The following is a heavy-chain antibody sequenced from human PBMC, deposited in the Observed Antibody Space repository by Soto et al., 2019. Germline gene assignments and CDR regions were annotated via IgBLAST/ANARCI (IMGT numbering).Heavy chain of an antibody. CDR3: ARHSDKYVSSWYGIDS. D-gene: IGHD6-13*01. CDR1: GGPISSTRNY. J-gene: IGHJ4*02. Sequence: SETLSLTCVVSGGPISSTRNYWAWIRQSPGKGLEWIGTISHSGTTFDNPSLKSRFTISADRSTNQLSLKVFSVAAADTAMYYCARHSDKYVSSWYGIDSWGPGIMVTGSS. CDR2: ISHSGTT. V-gene: IGHV4-39*01.